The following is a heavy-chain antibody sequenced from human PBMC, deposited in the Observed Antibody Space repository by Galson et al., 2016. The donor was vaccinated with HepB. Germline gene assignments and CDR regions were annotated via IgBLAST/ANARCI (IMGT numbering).Heavy chain of an antibody. J-gene: IGHJ4*02. CDR3: ARPASSVDSGGWLPLHL. V-gene: IGHV3-30*04. Sequence: SLRLSCAASGFTFSSFPMHWVRQAPGKGLEWVGIISYDGRYKFYGDSVKGRISISRDNSKNTLYLQMNSLRAEDTAIYYCARPASSVDSGGWLPLHLWGQGTLVTVSS. CDR1: GFTFSSFP. CDR2: ISYDGRYK. D-gene: IGHD6-19*01.